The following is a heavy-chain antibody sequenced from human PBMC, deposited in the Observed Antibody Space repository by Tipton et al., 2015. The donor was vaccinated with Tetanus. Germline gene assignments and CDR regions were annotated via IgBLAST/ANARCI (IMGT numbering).Heavy chain of an antibody. CDR2: IYYSGST. J-gene: IGHJ5*02. CDR3: ARYGQLVRFDP. V-gene: IGHV4-59*01. Sequence: LRLSCAVSGGSFSYYYWSWIRQPPGQGLEWIGYIYYSGSTNYNPSLKSRVTISVDTSKNQFSLKLSSVTAADTAVYYCARYGQLVRFDPWGQGTLVTVSS. D-gene: IGHD6-6*01. CDR1: GGSFSYYY.